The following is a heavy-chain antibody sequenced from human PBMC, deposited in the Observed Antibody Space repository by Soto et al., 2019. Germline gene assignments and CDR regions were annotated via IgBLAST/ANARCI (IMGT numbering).Heavy chain of an antibody. Sequence: GGSLRPACAASGFTFSSYSMNWVRQAPGKGLEWVSSISSSSSYIYYADSVKGRFTISRDNAKNSLYLQMNSLRAEDTAVYYCATAYGSGSHSLDYWGQGTLVTVSS. D-gene: IGHD3-10*01. CDR1: GFTFSSYS. V-gene: IGHV3-21*01. CDR2: ISSSSSYI. J-gene: IGHJ4*02. CDR3: ATAYGSGSHSLDY.